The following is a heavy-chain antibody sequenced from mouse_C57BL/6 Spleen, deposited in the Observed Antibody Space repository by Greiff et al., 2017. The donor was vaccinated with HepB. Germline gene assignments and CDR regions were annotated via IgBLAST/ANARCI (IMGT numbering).Heavy chain of an antibody. Sequence: VQLQQSGAELVKPGASVKISCKASGYAFSSYWMNWVKQRPGKGLEWIGQIYPGDGDTNYNGKFKGKATLTADKSSSTAYMQLSSLTSEDSAVYFCARDWVPYAMDYWGQGTSVTVSS. CDR1: GYAFSSYW. V-gene: IGHV1-80*01. CDR3: ARDWVPYAMDY. J-gene: IGHJ4*01. CDR2: IYPGDGDT. D-gene: IGHD4-1*01.